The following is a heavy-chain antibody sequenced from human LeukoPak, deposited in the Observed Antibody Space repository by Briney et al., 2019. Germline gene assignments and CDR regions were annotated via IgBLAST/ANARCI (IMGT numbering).Heavy chain of an antibody. V-gene: IGHV4-34*01. CDR2: INHSGST. CDR1: GFTFSSYG. Sequence: GTLRLSCAASGFTFSSYGMSWVRQPPGKGLEWIGEINHSGSTNYNPSLKSRVTISVDTSKNQFSLKLSSVTAADTAVYYCARKRSSPSMITFGGPLDYWGQGTLVTVSS. J-gene: IGHJ4*02. CDR3: ARKRSSPSMITFGGPLDY. D-gene: IGHD3-16*01.